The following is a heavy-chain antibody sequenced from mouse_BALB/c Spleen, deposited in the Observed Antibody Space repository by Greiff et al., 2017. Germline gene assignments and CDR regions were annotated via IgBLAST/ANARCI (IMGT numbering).Heavy chain of an antibody. J-gene: IGHJ2*01. D-gene: IGHD1-1*01. Sequence: QVQLQQPGAELVKPGASVKMSCKASGYTFTSYNMHWVKQTPGQGLEWIGAIYPGNGDTSYNQKFKGKATLTADKSSSTAYMQLSSLTSEDSAVYYCARGGFYYGSSLDYWGQGTTLTVSS. V-gene: IGHV1-12*01. CDR2: IYPGNGDT. CDR3: ARGGFYYGSSLDY. CDR1: GYTFTSYN.